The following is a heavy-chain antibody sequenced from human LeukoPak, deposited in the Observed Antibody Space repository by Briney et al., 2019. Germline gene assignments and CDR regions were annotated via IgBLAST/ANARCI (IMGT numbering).Heavy chain of an antibody. CDR2: IDKSGTNI. CDR3: AREERRLYGNPDH. J-gene: IGHJ4*02. CDR1: GFIFSDHY. V-gene: IGHV3-11*01. D-gene: IGHD2/OR15-2a*01. Sequence: PGGSLRLSCAASGFIFSDHYMGWIRQAPGKGLEWVSYIDKSGTNIDYADSVKGRFTVSRDNTRNSLFLQMNSLRAEDTAVYFCAREERRLYGNPDHWGQGTLVTVSS.